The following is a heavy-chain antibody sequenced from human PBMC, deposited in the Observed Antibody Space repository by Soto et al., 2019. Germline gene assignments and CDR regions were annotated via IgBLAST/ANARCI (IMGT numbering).Heavy chain of an antibody. D-gene: IGHD1-1*01. CDR1: DGTFSGYY. CDR2: INHDGST. V-gene: IGHV4-34*01. CDR3: ARDEYNDSSD. J-gene: IGHJ4*02. Sequence: PSEPLSLTCAVYDGTFSGYYWSWIRQPPGKGLEWIGEINHDGSTNYNPSLKSRVTMSVDKSKNYFSLELTSVTAADTALYYCARDEYNDSSDWGQGTLVTVSS.